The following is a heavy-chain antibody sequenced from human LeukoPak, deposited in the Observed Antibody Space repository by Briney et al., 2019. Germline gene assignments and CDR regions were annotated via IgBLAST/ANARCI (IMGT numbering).Heavy chain of an antibody. D-gene: IGHD4-17*01. J-gene: IGHJ3*02. CDR3: ARDLVTVTKGFDI. V-gene: IGHV4-59*11. Sequence: SESLSLTCAVSDDSFSSHYWTWIRQPPGKGLEWIGYISYIGSTNYNPSLKSRVTISIDTSRNQFSLRLSSVTAADTAVYYCARDLVTVTKGFDIWGQGTMVSVSS. CDR1: DDSFSSHY. CDR2: ISYIGST.